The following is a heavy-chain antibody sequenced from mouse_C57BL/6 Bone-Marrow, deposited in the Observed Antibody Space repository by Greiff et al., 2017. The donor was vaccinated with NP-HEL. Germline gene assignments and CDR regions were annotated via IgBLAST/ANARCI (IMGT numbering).Heavy chain of an antibody. D-gene: IGHD1-1*01. CDR2: IWTGGGT. Sequence: QVQLKESGPGLVAPSQSLSITCTVSGFSLTSYAISWVRQPPGKGLEWLGVIWTGGGTTNTSAPNSRMSLSKDNSKSQVFLKMNSLQTDDTARYYGATLCYGSSSFAYWGQGTLVTVSA. CDR3: ATLCYGSSSFAY. V-gene: IGHV2-9-1*01. CDR1: GFSLTSYA. J-gene: IGHJ3*01.